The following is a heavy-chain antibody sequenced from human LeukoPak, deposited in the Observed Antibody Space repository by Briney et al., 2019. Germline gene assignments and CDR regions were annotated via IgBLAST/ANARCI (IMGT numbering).Heavy chain of an antibody. V-gene: IGHV4-30-2*01. CDR2: IYHSGST. CDR1: GGSISSGGYY. D-gene: IGHD3-22*01. CDR3: ARGGLNYYDSSEGRDY. J-gene: IGHJ4*02. Sequence: SETLSLTCTVSGGSISSGGYYWSWIRQPPGKGLEWIGYIYHSGSTYYNPSLKSRVTISVDRSKNQFSLKLSSVTAADTAVYYCARGGLNYYDSSEGRDYWGQGTLVTVSS.